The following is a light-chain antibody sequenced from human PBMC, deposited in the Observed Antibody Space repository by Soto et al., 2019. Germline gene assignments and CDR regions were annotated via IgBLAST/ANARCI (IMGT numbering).Light chain of an antibody. CDR2: GAS. CDR1: QSVRID. CDR3: QQYSNWPQT. V-gene: IGKV3-15*01. J-gene: IGKJ1*01. Sequence: ETVMTQSPATLSVSPGERATLSCRASQSVRIDVAWYQQKPGQAPRLLIYGASTRATGIPARFSGSGSGTEFTLIISSLQSEDFGVYYCQQYSNWPQTFGPGTKVEV.